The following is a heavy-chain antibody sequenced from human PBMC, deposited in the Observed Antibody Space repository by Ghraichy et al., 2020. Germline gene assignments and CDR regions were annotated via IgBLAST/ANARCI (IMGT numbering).Heavy chain of an antibody. Sequence: SETLSLTCAVYGGSFSGYYWSWIRQPPGKGLEWIGEINHSGSTNYNPSLKSRVTISVDTSKNQFSLKLSSVTAADTAVYYCYGSGSYYDWFDPCGQGTLVTVSS. D-gene: IGHD3-10*01. CDR3: YGSGSYYDWFDP. V-gene: IGHV4-34*01. CDR2: INHSGST. J-gene: IGHJ5*02. CDR1: GGSFSGYY.